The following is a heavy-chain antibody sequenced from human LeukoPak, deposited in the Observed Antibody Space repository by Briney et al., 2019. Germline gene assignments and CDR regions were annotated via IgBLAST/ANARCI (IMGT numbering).Heavy chain of an antibody. Sequence: GGSLRLSCAASGFTFSSYAMSWVRQAPGKGLEWVSAISGSGGSTYYADSMKGRFTISRDNSKNTLYLQMNSLRAEDTAVYYCAKRLNEYCSSTSCPDYWGQGTLVTVSS. V-gene: IGHV3-23*01. CDR2: ISGSGGST. CDR1: GFTFSSYA. CDR3: AKRLNEYCSSTSCPDY. D-gene: IGHD2-2*01. J-gene: IGHJ4*02.